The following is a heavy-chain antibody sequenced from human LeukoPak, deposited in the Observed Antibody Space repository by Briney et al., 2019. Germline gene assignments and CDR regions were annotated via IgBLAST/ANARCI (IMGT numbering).Heavy chain of an antibody. CDR3: LREDAERNTWSYFDY. CDR2: IDISSGT. J-gene: IGHJ4*02. D-gene: IGHD3-16*01. Sequence: GGSLRLSCAASGFSFSDYDMHWVRQPTGKGLEWVSAIDISSGTYYPGSVKGRFTISRENAKNSLYLQMNSLTAGDTVVYYCLREDAERNTWSYFDYWAREPWSPSPQ. V-gene: IGHV3-13*01. CDR1: GFSFSDYD.